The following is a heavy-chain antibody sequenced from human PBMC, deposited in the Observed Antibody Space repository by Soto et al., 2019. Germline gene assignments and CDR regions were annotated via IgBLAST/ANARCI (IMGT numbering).Heavy chain of an antibody. CDR1: GFTFSDYY. J-gene: IGHJ4*02. CDR2: ISSSGSTI. D-gene: IGHD2-2*01. Sequence: PGGSLRLSCAASGFTFSDYYMSWIRQAPWKGLEWVSYISSSGSTIYYADSVKGRFTISRDNAKNSLYLQMNSLRAEDTAVYYCARHVVPAANYFAYWGQGTLVTVSS. CDR3: ARHVVPAANYFAY. V-gene: IGHV3-11*01.